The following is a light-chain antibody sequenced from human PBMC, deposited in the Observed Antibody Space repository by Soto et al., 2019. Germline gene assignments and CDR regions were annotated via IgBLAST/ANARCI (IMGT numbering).Light chain of an antibody. CDR3: GTWDTSLSAVV. J-gene: IGLJ2*01. CDR1: ISNIGNKY. V-gene: IGLV1-51*01. CDR2: DNY. Sequence: QSVLTQPPSVSAAPGQTVTLSCSGSISNIGNKYVSWFQQFPGTAPKLLIYDNYKRPSGIPDRFSGSKSGTSATLGITGLQTGDEADYYCGTWDTSLSAVVFGGGTQLTVL.